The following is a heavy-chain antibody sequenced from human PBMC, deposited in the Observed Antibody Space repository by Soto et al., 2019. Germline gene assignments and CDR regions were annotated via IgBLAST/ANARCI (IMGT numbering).Heavy chain of an antibody. CDR1: GYTFTSYG. Sequence: ASVKVSCKASGYTFTSYGISWVRQAPGQGLEWMGWISAYNGNTNYAQKLQGRVTMTTDTSTSTAYMELRSLRSDDTAVYYCGVDTAMPRAYYCYYGMDVWGQGTTVTVSS. CDR3: GVDTAMPRAYYCYYGMDV. D-gene: IGHD5-18*01. CDR2: ISAYNGNT. V-gene: IGHV1-18*01. J-gene: IGHJ6*02.